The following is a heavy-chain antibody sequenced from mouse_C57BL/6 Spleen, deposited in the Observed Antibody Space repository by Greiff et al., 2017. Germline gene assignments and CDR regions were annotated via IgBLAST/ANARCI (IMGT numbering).Heavy chain of an antibody. CDR2: ISSGSSTI. D-gene: IGHD1-1*01. CDR3: AREGTVVATSAMDY. V-gene: IGHV5-17*01. CDR1: GFTFSDYG. Sequence: EVKLVESGGGLVKPGGSLKLSCAASGFTFSDYGMHWVRQAPEKGLEWVAYISSGSSTIYYADTVKGRFTISRDNAKNTLFLQMTSLRSEDTAMYYCAREGTVVATSAMDYWGQGTSVTVSS. J-gene: IGHJ4*01.